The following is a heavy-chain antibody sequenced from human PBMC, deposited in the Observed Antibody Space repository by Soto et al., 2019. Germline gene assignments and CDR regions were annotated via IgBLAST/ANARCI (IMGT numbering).Heavy chain of an antibody. CDR1: GGSISSSSYY. Sequence: SETLSLTCTVSGGSISSSSYYWGWIRQPPGKGLEWIGSIYYSGSTYYNPSLKSRVTISVDTSKNQFSLKLSSVTAADTAVYYCARHAYYHDFWSGYKHWFDPWGQGTLVTVSS. V-gene: IGHV4-39*01. D-gene: IGHD3-3*01. CDR3: ARHAYYHDFWSGYKHWFDP. CDR2: IYYSGST. J-gene: IGHJ5*02.